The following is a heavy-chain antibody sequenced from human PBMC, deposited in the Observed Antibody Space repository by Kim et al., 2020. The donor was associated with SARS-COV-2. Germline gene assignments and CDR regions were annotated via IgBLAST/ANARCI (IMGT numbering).Heavy chain of an antibody. CDR3: ARGGHSSSWYIGY. D-gene: IGHD6-13*01. V-gene: IGHV4-34*01. CDR1: GGSFSGYF. Sequence: SETLSLTRAVYGGSFSGYFWSWIRQPPGKGLEWIGEINHSGSTNYNPSLKSRVTISVDTSKNQFSLKLSSVTAADTAVYYCARGGHSSSWYIGYWGQGTLVTVSS. J-gene: IGHJ4*02. CDR2: INHSGST.